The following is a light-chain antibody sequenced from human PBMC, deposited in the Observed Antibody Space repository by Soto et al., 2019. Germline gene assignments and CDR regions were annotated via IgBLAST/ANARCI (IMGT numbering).Light chain of an antibody. V-gene: IGLV1-44*01. Sequence: QSVLTQPPSASGTPGQTVTISCSGSSSNIGDNPVNWYQQLPGAAPKLLIYINDQRPSGVPDRFSGSKSGTSASLAISGLQPEDEADYYCAAWDDSLNPLFGTGTKLTVL. CDR2: IND. J-gene: IGLJ1*01. CDR3: AAWDDSLNPL. CDR1: SSNIGDNP.